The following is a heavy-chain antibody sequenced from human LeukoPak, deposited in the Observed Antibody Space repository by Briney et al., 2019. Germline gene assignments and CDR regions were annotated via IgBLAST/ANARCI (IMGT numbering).Heavy chain of an antibody. V-gene: IGHV1-69*05. J-gene: IGHJ5*02. CDR2: IIPIFGTA. CDR1: GGTFSSYA. Sequence: SVKVSCKASGGTFSSYAISWVRQAPGQGLEWMGRIIPIFGTANYAQKFQGRVTITTDESTSTAYMELSSLRSDDTAVYYCAREDPLNNWFDPWGQGTLVTVSS. CDR3: AREDPLNNWFDP.